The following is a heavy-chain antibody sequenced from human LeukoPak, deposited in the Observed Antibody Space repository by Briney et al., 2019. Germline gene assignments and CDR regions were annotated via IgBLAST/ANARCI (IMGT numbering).Heavy chain of an antibody. D-gene: IGHD6-13*01. CDR3: ARRDSSRSWFDP. Sequence: GEPLQISCKGSEYNFINYWIGWVRQLPGRGLEWMGINYPGDSDTCDSPSFHGQVTISAAKSISTAYPQWSSLKAAHTAMYYCARRDSSRSWFDPGARGTRVTVPS. CDR1: EYNFINYW. J-gene: IGHJ5*02. V-gene: IGHV5-51*01. CDR2: NYPGDSDT.